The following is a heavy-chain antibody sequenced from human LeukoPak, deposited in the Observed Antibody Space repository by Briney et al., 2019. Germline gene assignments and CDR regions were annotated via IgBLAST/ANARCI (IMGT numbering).Heavy chain of an antibody. J-gene: IGHJ4*02. D-gene: IGHD6-19*01. Sequence: ASVKVSCKASGYTFTSYDINWVRQATGQGLEWMGWMNPNSGNTGYAQKFQGRVTMTRNTSISTAYMELRSLRSDDTAVYYCARALYSSGWTYYFDYWGQGTLVTVSS. CDR2: MNPNSGNT. V-gene: IGHV1-8*01. CDR3: ARALYSSGWTYYFDY. CDR1: GYTFTSYD.